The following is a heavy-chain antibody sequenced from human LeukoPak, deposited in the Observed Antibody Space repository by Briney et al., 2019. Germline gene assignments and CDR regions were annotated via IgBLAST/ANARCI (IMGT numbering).Heavy chain of an antibody. CDR3: ASPYYYGSGSYSSYYYYGMDV. CDR2: INPSGGST. J-gene: IGHJ6*02. V-gene: IGHV1-46*01. D-gene: IGHD3-10*01. CDR1: GYTFTSYD. Sequence: ASVKVSCKASGYTFTSYDINWVRQATGQGLEWMGIINPSGGSTSYAQKFQGRVTMTRDTSTSTVYMELSSLRSEGTAVYYCASPYYYGSGSYSSYYYYGMDVWGQGTTVTVSS.